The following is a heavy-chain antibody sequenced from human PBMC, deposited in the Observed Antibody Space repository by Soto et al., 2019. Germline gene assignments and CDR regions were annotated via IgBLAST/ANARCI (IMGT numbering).Heavy chain of an antibody. V-gene: IGHV3-53*02. CDR3: ARDPPATRYGMDV. Sequence: EVQLVETGGGLIQPGGSLRLSCAASGFTVSSNYMSWVRQAPGKGLEWVSVIYSGGSTYYADSVRGRFTISRDNSKNTMYIQMKSLRAEDTDVYYYARDPPATRYGMDVWGQGTKVTVSS. CDR1: GFTVSSNY. J-gene: IGHJ6*02. CDR2: IYSGGST.